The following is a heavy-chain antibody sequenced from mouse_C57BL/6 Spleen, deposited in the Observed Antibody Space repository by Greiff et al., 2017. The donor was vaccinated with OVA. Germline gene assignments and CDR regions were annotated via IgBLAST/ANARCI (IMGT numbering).Heavy chain of an antibody. D-gene: IGHD2-4*01. CDR1: GFTFSDYG. CDR2: ISSGSSTI. J-gene: IGHJ1*03. CDR3: ASLYDYPYWYFDV. Sequence: EVQGVESGGGLVKPGGSLKLSCAASGFTFSDYGMHWVRQAPEKGLEWVAYISSGSSTIYYADTVKGRFTISRDNAKNTLFLQMTSLRSEDTAMYYCASLYDYPYWYFDVWGTGTTVTVSS. V-gene: IGHV5-17*01.